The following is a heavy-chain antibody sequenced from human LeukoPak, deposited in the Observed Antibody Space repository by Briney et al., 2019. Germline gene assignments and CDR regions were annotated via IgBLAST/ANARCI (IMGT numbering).Heavy chain of an antibody. CDR1: GVSLGSGGYD. CDR2: IYYTRST. J-gene: IGHJ4*02. D-gene: IGHD2-15*01. CDR3: TIESASASVILPY. V-gene: IGHV4-31*11. Sequence: PSETLSPTCAVSGVSLGSGGYDWIWIRQHPGKGLEWLGYIYYTRSTNYNPSLKSRVTISGDTSKNQFSLTLSSVTAADTAVYYYTIESASASVILPYWGRGTLVTVSS.